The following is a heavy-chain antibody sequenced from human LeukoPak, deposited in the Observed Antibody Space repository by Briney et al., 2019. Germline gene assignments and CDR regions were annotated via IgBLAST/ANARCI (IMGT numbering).Heavy chain of an antibody. D-gene: IGHD5-18*01. CDR2: INHSGST. Sequence: SETLSLTCAVYGGSFSGYYWSWIRQPPGKGLEWIGEINHSGSTNYNPSLKSRVTISVDTSKNQFSLKLSSVTAADTAVYYCARFGPDTALPFDYWGQGTLVTVSS. V-gene: IGHV4-34*01. J-gene: IGHJ4*02. CDR1: GGSFSGYY. CDR3: ARFGPDTALPFDY.